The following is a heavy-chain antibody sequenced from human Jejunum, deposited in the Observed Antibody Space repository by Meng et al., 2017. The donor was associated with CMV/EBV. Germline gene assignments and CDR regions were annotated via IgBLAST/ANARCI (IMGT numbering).Heavy chain of an antibody. Sequence: SLGLCCAASGFTFSNYAMTWVRQAPGKGLEWVSTISEIRDASYYGDSVKGRFAISRDNSKNTLYLQMSSLRVEDTAVYYCAKARQCEDWGQGTLVTVSS. V-gene: IGHV3-23*01. CDR1: GFTFSNYA. J-gene: IGHJ4*02. CDR2: ISEIRDAS. CDR3: AKARQCED.